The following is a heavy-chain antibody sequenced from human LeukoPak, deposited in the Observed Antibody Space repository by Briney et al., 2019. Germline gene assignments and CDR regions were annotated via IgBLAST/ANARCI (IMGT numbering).Heavy chain of an antibody. CDR2: IYTSGST. D-gene: IGHD6-19*01. Sequence: PSETLSLTCTVSGGSMSSYYWSWIRQPAGKGLEWIGRIYTSGSTDYNPSLKSRVTMSVDTSKNQFSLKLSSVTAADTAVYYCAKAGEGGTYSSGWYGHYYFDYWGQGTLVTVSS. CDR1: GGSMSSYY. CDR3: AKAGEGGTYSSGWYGHYYFDY. J-gene: IGHJ4*02. V-gene: IGHV4-4*07.